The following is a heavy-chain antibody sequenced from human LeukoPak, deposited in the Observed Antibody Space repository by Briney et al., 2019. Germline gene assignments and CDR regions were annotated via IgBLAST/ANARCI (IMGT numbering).Heavy chain of an antibody. CDR3: ARDRRGSRPFGDRPSGFDY. CDR2: INHSGST. CDR1: GGSFSGYY. V-gene: IGHV4-34*01. J-gene: IGHJ4*02. D-gene: IGHD3-3*01. Sequence: PSETLSLTCAVYGGSFSGYYWSWIRQPPGKGLEWIGEINHSGSTNYNPSLKSRVTISVDTSKNQFSLKLNSVTAADTAVYYCARDRRGSRPFGDRPSGFDYWGQGTLVTVSS.